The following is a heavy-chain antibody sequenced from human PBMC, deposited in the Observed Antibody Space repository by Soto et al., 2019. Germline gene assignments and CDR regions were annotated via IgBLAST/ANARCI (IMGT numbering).Heavy chain of an antibody. CDR3: ANVRG. Sequence: EVQLLESGGGLVQPGGSLRLSCAASGFTFNDYAMNWVRQTPGKGLEWVSAISGRDGRNTYYANSVKGRFTVSRDNSKDTLYLQMHSLRAEATAMYYCANVRGWGQGALVTVSS. V-gene: IGHV3-23*01. J-gene: IGHJ4*02. D-gene: IGHD6-6*01. CDR2: ISGRDGRNT. CDR1: GFTFNDYA.